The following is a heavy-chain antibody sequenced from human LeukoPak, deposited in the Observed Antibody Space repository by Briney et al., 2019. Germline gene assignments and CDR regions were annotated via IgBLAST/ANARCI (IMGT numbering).Heavy chain of an antibody. V-gene: IGHV1-18*01. D-gene: IGHD3-22*01. CDR1: GYTFTSYG. Sequence: ASVKVSCKASGYTFTSYGISWVRQAPGQGLEWMGWISAYNGNTNYVQKLQGRVTMTTDTSTSTAYMELRSLRSDDTAVYYCARVPGYDKFGRGYFQHWGQGTLVTVSS. CDR2: ISAYNGNT. J-gene: IGHJ1*01. CDR3: ARVPGYDKFGRGYFQH.